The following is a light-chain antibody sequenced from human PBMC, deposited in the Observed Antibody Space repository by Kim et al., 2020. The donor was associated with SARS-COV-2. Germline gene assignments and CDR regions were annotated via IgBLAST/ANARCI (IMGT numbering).Light chain of an antibody. CDR1: ALPKQY. V-gene: IGLV3-25*03. CDR3: QSADSSGTYHV. J-gene: IGLJ1*01. Sequence: SYELTQPPSVSVSPGQTARITCSGDALPKQYAYWYQQKPGQAPVLVIYKDIERPSGIPERFSGSSSGTTVTLTISGVQAEDEADYYCQSADSSGTYHVFGTGTKVTVL. CDR2: KDI.